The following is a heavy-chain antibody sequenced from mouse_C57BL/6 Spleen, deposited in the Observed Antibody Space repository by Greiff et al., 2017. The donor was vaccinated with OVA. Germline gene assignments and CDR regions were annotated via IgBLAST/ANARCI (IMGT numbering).Heavy chain of an antibody. V-gene: IGHV1-22*01. Sequence: EVQLQQSGPELVKPGASVKMSCKASGYTFTDYNMHWVKQSHGKSLEWIGYINPNNGGTSYNQKFKGKATLTVNKSSSTAYMELRSLTSEDSAVYYCASPHYYGSSPFDYWGQGTTLTVSS. CDR1: GYTFTDYN. D-gene: IGHD1-1*01. CDR3: ASPHYYGSSPFDY. CDR2: INPNNGGT. J-gene: IGHJ2*01.